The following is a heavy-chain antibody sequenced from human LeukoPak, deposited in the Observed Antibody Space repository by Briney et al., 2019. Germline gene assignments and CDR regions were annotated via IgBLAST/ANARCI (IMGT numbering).Heavy chain of an antibody. V-gene: IGHV1-2*02. CDR3: ARDGSVVQGAFDI. D-gene: IGHD2-15*01. J-gene: IGHJ3*02. CDR1: GYGFTAYY. CDR2: INPNSGGT. Sequence: GSVKVSCKASGYGFTAYYMHWVRQAPGQGLEWMGWINPNSGGTNFAQKFHGRVTMTRDTSISTVYMELSRLTSDDTAVYYCARDGSVVQGAFDIWSQGTMVTVSS.